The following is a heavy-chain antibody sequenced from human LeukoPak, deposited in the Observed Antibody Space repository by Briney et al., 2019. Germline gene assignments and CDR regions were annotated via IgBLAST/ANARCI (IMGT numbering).Heavy chain of an antibody. D-gene: IGHD1-26*01. V-gene: IGHV3-23*01. CDR1: GFTVSSNY. J-gene: IGHJ5*02. Sequence: PGGSLRLSCAASGFTVSSNYMSWVRQAPGKGLEWVSAISGSGGSTYYADSVKGRFTISRDNSKNTLYLQMNTLRAEDTAVYYCAKGSGSYENNWFDPWGQGTLVTVSS. CDR3: AKGSGSYENNWFDP. CDR2: ISGSGGST.